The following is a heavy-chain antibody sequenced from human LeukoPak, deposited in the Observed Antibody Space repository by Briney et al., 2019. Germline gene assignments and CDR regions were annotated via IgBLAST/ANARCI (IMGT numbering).Heavy chain of an antibody. CDR3: ATLTVTESFDY. Sequence: SETLSLTCTVSGGSISSSSYYWGWIRQPPGKGLEWIGSIYYSGSTNYNPSLKSRVTMSVDTSKNQFSLRLNSVTAADTAVYYCATLTVTESFDYWGQGTLVTVSS. V-gene: IGHV4-39*07. CDR2: IYYSGST. J-gene: IGHJ4*02. D-gene: IGHD4-17*01. CDR1: GGSISSSSYY.